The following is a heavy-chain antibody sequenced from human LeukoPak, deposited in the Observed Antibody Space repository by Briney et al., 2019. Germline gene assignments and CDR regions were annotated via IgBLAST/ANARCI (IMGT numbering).Heavy chain of an antibody. CDR1: GGTFSSYA. CDR2: IIPIFGTA. V-gene: IGHV1-69*01. CDR3: AREPYYDFWSNTTRGYFDY. D-gene: IGHD3-3*01. J-gene: IGHJ4*02. Sequence: SVKVSCKASGGTFSSYAISWVRQAPGQGLEWMGGIIPIFGTANYAQKFQGRGTITADESTSTPYMELSSLRSEDTAVYYCAREPYYDFWSNTTRGYFDYWGQGTLVTVSS.